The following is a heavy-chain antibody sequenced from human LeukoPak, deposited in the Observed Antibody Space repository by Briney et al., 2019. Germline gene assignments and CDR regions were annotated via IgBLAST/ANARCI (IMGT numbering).Heavy chain of an antibody. CDR2: ISSSGSTI. J-gene: IGHJ3*02. CDR1: GFTFSDYY. Sequence: GGSLRLSCAASGFTFSDYYMSWIRQAPGKGLEWVSYISSSGSTIYYADSVKGRFTISRDNAKNSLYLQMNSLRAEDTAVYYCARTHYYDSSGYYGIWGQGTMVTVSS. D-gene: IGHD3-22*01. V-gene: IGHV3-11*01. CDR3: ARTHYYDSSGYYGI.